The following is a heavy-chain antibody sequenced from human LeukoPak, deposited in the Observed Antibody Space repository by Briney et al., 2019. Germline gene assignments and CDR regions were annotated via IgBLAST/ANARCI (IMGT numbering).Heavy chain of an antibody. CDR2: IYTSGST. D-gene: IGHD4-17*01. V-gene: IGHV4-4*07. CDR1: GGPISSYY. CDR3: ARQGSYGDYMLVDY. Sequence: SETLSLTCTVSGGPISSYYWSWIRQPAGKGLEWIGRIYTSGSTNYNPSLKSRVTMSVDMSKNQFSLKLSSVTAADTAVYYCARQGSYGDYMLVDYWGQGTRVTVSS. J-gene: IGHJ4*02.